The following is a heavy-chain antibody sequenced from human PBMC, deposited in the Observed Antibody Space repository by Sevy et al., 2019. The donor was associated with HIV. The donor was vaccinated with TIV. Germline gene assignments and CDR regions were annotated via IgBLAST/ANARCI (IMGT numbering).Heavy chain of an antibody. J-gene: IGHJ6*02. CDR1: GGTFSSYA. V-gene: IGHV1-69*13. CDR2: IIPIFGTA. CDR3: ATPYDFWSGWTASRDVDV. D-gene: IGHD3-3*01. Sequence: ASVKVSCKASGGTFSSYAISWVRQAPGQGLEWMGGIIPIFGTANYAQKFQGRFTITADESTSTAYMELGSLRSEDTAVYYCATPYDFWSGWTASRDVDVWGQGTTVTVSS.